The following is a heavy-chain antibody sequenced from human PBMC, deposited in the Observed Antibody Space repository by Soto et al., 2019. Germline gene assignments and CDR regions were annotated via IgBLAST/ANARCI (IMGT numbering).Heavy chain of an antibody. J-gene: IGHJ4*02. CDR2: IGGSGRTT. V-gene: IGHV3-23*04. Sequence: EVRLVESGGGLVQPGGSLRLSCAASGFTFSNYWMHWVRQAPGKGLEWVSGIGGSGRTTYYADSVKGRFTISRDNSNNTLFLQMNSLRAEDTAVYYCAKSRYSDSSGDFYDYWGQGTLVTVSS. CDR1: GFTFSNYW. CDR3: AKSRYSDSSGDFYDY. D-gene: IGHD3-22*01.